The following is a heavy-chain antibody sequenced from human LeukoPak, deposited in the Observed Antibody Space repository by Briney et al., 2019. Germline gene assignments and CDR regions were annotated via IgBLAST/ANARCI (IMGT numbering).Heavy chain of an antibody. CDR3: ARTPYYAGDYYYYYMDV. D-gene: IGHD3-3*01. V-gene: IGHV4-39*07. J-gene: IGHJ6*03. Sequence: KSSETLSLTCTVSGGSISSSSYYWGWIRQPPGKGLEWIGSIYYSGSTYYNPSLKSRVTISVDKSKNQFSLKLSSVTAADTAVYYCARTPYYAGDYYYYYMDVWGKGTTVTVSS. CDR2: IYYSGST. CDR1: GGSISSSSYY.